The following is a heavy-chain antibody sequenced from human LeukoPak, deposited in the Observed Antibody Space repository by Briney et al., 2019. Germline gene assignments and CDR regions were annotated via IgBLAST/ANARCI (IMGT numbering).Heavy chain of an antibody. CDR2: IYYSGST. CDR1: GGSISSSSYY. V-gene: IGHV4-39*01. Sequence: SKTLSLTCTVSGGSISSSSYYWGWIRQPPGKGLECIGSIYYSGSTYYNPSLKSRVTISVDTSKNQFSLKLSSVTAADTAVYYCARQSMIVVVITSFSPDAFDIWGQGTMVTVSS. J-gene: IGHJ3*02. CDR3: ARQSMIVVVITSFSPDAFDI. D-gene: IGHD3-22*01.